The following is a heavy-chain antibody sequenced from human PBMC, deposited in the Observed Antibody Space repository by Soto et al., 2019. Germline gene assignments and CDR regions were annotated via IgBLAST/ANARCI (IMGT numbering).Heavy chain of an antibody. Sequence: GGSLRLSCAASGFTFSSYAMSWVRQAPGKGLEWVSAISGSGGSTYYADSVKGRFTISRDNSKNTLYLQMNSLRAEDTAVYYCAKMDFTYYDILTGYSNWFDHWGQGTLVPVSS. D-gene: IGHD3-9*01. CDR2: ISGSGGST. CDR1: GFTFSSYA. CDR3: AKMDFTYYDILTGYSNWFDH. V-gene: IGHV3-23*01. J-gene: IGHJ5*02.